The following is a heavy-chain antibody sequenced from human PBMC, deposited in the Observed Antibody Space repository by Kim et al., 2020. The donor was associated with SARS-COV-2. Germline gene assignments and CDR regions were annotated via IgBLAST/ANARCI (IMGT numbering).Heavy chain of an antibody. CDR2: IKPDGSQK. J-gene: IGHJ4*02. V-gene: IGHV3-7*01. CDR1: GFTFSTSW. D-gene: IGHD1-1*01. Sequence: GGSLRLSCAASGFTFSTSWMHWVRQAPGKGLEWVANIKPDGSQKSYVDSVKGRFTNSRDKAENSLYLQMNNLRAEDTAVYYCARGGRSSFDFWGQGTLVT. CDR3: ARGGRSSFDF.